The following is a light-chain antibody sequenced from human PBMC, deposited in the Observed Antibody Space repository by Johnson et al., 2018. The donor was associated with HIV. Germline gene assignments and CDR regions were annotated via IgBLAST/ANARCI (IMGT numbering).Light chain of an antibody. Sequence: QSVLTQPPSVSAAPGQKVTISCSGSSSNIGNNYVSWYQQVPGAAPKLLIYDNNKRPSGIPDRFSGSKSGTSATLGITGLQTGDEADYYCGAWDNSLSGGLFVFVTGTKVTVL. CDR3: GAWDNSLSGGLFV. J-gene: IGLJ1*01. V-gene: IGLV1-51*01. CDR2: DNN. CDR1: SSNIGNNY.